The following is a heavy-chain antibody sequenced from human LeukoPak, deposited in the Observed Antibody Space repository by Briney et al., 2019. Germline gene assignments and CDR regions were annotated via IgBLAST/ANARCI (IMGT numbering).Heavy chain of an antibody. Sequence: GGSLRLSCAASGFTFSSYAMHWVRQASGKGLEWVAVISFNGNNKYYADSAEGRFTISRDNSENTLYVQMSSLRPGEVAEYYCGRDTPGGTSPFVFWGQGALVTVSS. CDR3: GRDTPGGTSPFVF. J-gene: IGHJ4*02. V-gene: IGHV3-30-3*01. CDR1: GFTFSSYA. CDR2: ISFNGNNK. D-gene: IGHD4-23*01.